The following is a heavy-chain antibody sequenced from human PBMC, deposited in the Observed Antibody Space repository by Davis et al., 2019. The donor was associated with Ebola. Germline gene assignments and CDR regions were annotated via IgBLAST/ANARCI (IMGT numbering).Heavy chain of an antibody. CDR3: ARFRSRNYYYYGMDV. V-gene: IGHV5-10-1*04. D-gene: IGHD1-14*01. CDR2: IDPSDSYT. Sequence: GESLKISCKGSGYSFTSYWISWVRQMPGKGLEWMGRIDPSDSYTNYSPSFQGQVTISADKSINTAYLQWSSLKASDTAMYYCARFRSRNYYYYGMDVWGQGTTVTVSS. CDR1: GYSFTSYW. J-gene: IGHJ6*02.